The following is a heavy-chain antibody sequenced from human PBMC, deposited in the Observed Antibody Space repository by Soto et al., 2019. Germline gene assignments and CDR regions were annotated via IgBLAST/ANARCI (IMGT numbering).Heavy chain of an antibody. J-gene: IGHJ5*02. V-gene: IGHV1-2*02. CDR1: GYTFTGYY. CDR3: ARDLTAVAGGFDP. CDR2: INPNSGGT. D-gene: IGHD6-19*01. Sequence: GASVKVSCKASGYTFTGYYMHWVRQAPGQGLEWMGWINPNSGGTNYAQKFQGRVTMTTDTSTSTAYMELRSLRSDDTAVYYCARDLTAVAGGFDPWGQGTLVTVSS.